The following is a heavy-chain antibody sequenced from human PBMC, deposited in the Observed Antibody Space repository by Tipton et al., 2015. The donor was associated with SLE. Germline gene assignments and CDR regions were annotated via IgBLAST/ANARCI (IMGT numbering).Heavy chain of an antibody. CDR1: GGSFRDHY. CDR3: ARHMITGGEFDY. J-gene: IGHJ4*02. CDR2: INHSEST. Sequence: TLSLTCAVYGGSFRDHYWSWIRQTPGKGLEWIGEINHSESTNDNPPLRSRVIMSVDTSKNQFSLRLSSVTAADTAVYYCARHMITGGEFDYWGQGTLVTVSS. D-gene: IGHD3-16*01. V-gene: IGHV4-34*01.